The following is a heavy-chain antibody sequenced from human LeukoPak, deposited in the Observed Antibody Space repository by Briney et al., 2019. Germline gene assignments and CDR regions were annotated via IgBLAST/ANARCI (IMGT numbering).Heavy chain of an antibody. Sequence: SVKVSCKASGGTFSRYAISWVRQAPGQGLEWMGRIIPILGIANYAQKFQGRVTITADKSTSTAYMELSSLRSEDTAVYYCARAMVYAISWFDPWGQGTLVTVSS. J-gene: IGHJ5*02. CDR2: IIPILGIA. D-gene: IGHD2-8*01. CDR1: GGTFSRYA. CDR3: ARAMVYAISWFDP. V-gene: IGHV1-69*04.